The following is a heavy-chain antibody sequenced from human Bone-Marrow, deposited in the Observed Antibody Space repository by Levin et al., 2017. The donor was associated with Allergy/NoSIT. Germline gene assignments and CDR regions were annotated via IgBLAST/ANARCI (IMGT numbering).Heavy chain of an antibody. V-gene: IGHV3-33*01. Sequence: PGGSLRLSCAASGFTFSSYGMHWVRQAPGKGLEWVAVIWYDGSNKYYADSVKGRFTISRDNSKNTLYLQMNSLRAEDTAVYYCAREKKQWYRQVYYYYYYMDVWGKGTTVTVSS. CDR3: AREKKQWYRQVYYYYYYMDV. J-gene: IGHJ6*03. D-gene: IGHD6-19*01. CDR1: GFTFSSYG. CDR2: IWYDGSNK.